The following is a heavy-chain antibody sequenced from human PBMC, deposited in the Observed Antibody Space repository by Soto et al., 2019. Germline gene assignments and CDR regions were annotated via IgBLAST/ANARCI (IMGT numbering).Heavy chain of an antibody. D-gene: IGHD6-13*01. CDR3: ARMESSSWAMYVEYSFDY. CDR2: ISSSSSYI. V-gene: IGHV3-21*01. CDR1: GFTFSSYS. J-gene: IGHJ4*02. Sequence: EVQLVESGGGLVKPGGSLRLSCAASGFTFSSYSMNWVRQAPGKGLEWVSSISSSSSYIYYADSVKGRFTISRDNAKSSLYLQMNSLRAEDTAVYYCARMESSSWAMYVEYSFDYWGQGTLVTVSS.